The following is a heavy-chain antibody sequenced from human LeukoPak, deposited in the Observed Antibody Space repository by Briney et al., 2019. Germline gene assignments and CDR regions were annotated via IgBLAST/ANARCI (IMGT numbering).Heavy chain of an antibody. V-gene: IGHV3-48*03. D-gene: IGHD1-1*01. Sequence: GGSLRLSCAASGFTFSSYEMNWVRQAPGEGLEWVSYISSSGSTIYYADSVKGRFTISRDNAKNSLYLQMNSLRAEDTAVYYCARDGGDWNDSGGMDVWGKGTTVTVSS. J-gene: IGHJ6*04. CDR1: GFTFSSYE. CDR3: ARDGGDWNDSGGMDV. CDR2: ISSSGSTI.